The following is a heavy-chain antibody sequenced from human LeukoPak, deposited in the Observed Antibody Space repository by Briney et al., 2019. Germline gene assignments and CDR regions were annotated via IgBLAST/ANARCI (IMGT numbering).Heavy chain of an antibody. D-gene: IGHD4-11*01. J-gene: IGHJ3*02. Sequence: GGSLSLSCAASGFTFSTYSMNWVRQAPGKGLEWVSFISSSSSNIYYADSVKGRFTISRDNAKNSLSLQMNSLSAEDTAVYYCARAQKYSYDAFDIWGQGTMVTVSS. V-gene: IGHV3-48*01. CDR3: ARAQKYSYDAFDI. CDR2: ISSSSSNI. CDR1: GFTFSTYS.